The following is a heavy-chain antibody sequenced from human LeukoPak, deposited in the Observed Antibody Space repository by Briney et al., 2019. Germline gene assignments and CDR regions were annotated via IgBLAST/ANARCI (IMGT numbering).Heavy chain of an antibody. CDR3: ARRQWLVPRNLDY. D-gene: IGHD6-19*01. V-gene: IGHV4-59*01. CDR2: IYYSGST. Sequence: SETLSLTCTVSGGSISSYYWSWIRQPPGKGLEWIGYIYYSGSTNYNPSLKSRVTISVDTSKNQFSLKLSSVTAADTAVYYCARRQWLVPRNLDYWGQGTLVTVSS. J-gene: IGHJ4*02. CDR1: GGSISSYY.